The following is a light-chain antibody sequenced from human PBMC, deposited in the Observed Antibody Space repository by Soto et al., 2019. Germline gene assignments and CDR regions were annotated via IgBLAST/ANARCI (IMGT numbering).Light chain of an antibody. V-gene: IGKV3-20*01. Sequence: EIVLTQSPGTLSLSPGERSTLSFMASQSVSNNYLAWYQQKPGQAPRLLIYGASNRATGIPDRFSGSGPGTDFTLTISRLEPEDFAVYYCQQYGSSGTFGQGTKVDIK. CDR1: QSVSNNY. J-gene: IGKJ1*01. CDR3: QQYGSSGT. CDR2: GAS.